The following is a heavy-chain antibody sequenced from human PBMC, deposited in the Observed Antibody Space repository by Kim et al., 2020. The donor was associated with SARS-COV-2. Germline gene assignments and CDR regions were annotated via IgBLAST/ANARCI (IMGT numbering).Heavy chain of an antibody. Sequence: SETLSLTCAVYGGSFSGYYWSWIRQPPGKGLEWIGEINHSGSTNYNPSLKSRVTISVDTSKNQFSLKLSSVTAADTAVYYCASSTSCRLDYWGQGTLVTVSS. D-gene: IGHD2-2*01. CDR3: ASSTSCRLDY. CDR1: GGSFSGYY. J-gene: IGHJ4*02. V-gene: IGHV4-34*01. CDR2: INHSGST.